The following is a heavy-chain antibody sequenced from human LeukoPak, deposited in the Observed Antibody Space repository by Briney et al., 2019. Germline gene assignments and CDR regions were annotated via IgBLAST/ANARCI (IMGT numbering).Heavy chain of an antibody. CDR3: ARDGMDTKGLAYCGGDCYS. Sequence: GASVKVSCKASGYTFTDYYMHWVRQAPGQGLEWMGWINPNSGGTNYAQKFQGRVTMTRDTSISTAYMELSRLRSDDTAVYYCARDGMDTKGLAYCGGDCYSWGQGTLVTVSS. CDR2: INPNSGGT. J-gene: IGHJ5*02. CDR1: GYTFTDYY. V-gene: IGHV1-2*02. D-gene: IGHD2-21*01.